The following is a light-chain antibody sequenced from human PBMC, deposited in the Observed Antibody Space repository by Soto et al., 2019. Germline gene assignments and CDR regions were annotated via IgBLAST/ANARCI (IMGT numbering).Light chain of an antibody. Sequence: QSALTQPASVSGSPGQSIIISCTGTSSDVGGYNFVSWYQQHPGKAPKLIIYDVSNRPSGVSDRFSGSKSGNTASLTISGLQAEDEADYYCNSYASSSTLPFGGGTKLTVL. CDR3: NSYASSSTLP. CDR1: SSDVGGYNF. V-gene: IGLV2-14*03. J-gene: IGLJ2*01. CDR2: DVS.